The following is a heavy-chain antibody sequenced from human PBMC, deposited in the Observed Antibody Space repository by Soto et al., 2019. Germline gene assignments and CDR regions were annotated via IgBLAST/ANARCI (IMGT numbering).Heavy chain of an antibody. J-gene: IGHJ5*02. D-gene: IGHD1-1*01. V-gene: IGHV3-23*01. CDR1: GFTFSSSA. CDR2: ISGSDGRT. CDR3: AKSLDINWKNWFDP. Sequence: GGSLRLSCAASGFTFSSSAMNWVRQAPGKGLEWVSVISGSDGRTYYADSGKGRFTISRDNSKNTLYLDINSLRAEDTAVYYCAKSLDINWKNWFDPWGQGTLVTVSS.